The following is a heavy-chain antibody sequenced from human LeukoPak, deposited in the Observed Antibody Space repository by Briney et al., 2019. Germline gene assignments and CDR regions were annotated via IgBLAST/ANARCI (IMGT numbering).Heavy chain of an antibody. Sequence: SETLSLTCTVSGGSISSYYWSWIRQPPGKGLEWIGYIYYSGSTNYNPSLKSRVTISVDTSKNQFSLKLSSVTAADTAVYYCARLLSSRILYYFDYWGQGTLVTVSS. CDR3: ARLLSSRILYYFDY. CDR1: GGSISSYY. D-gene: IGHD2-15*01. V-gene: IGHV4-59*01. J-gene: IGHJ4*02. CDR2: IYYSGST.